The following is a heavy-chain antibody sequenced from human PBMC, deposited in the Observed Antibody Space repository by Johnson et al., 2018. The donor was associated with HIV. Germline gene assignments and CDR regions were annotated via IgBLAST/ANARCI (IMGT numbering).Heavy chain of an antibody. CDR1: GFTFSSYG. V-gene: IGHV3-30*18. J-gene: IGHJ3*02. CDR2: ISYDGSNK. Sequence: QVQLVESGGGVVQPGRSLRLSCAVSGFTFSSYGMHWVRQAPGKGLEWVAVISYDGSNKYYADSVKGRFTISRDNSKNTLYLQMNSLRTEDTAVYYCANVYYNILTGYYYDAFDIWGQGQMVTVSS. CDR3: ANVYYNILTGYYYDAFDI. D-gene: IGHD3-9*01.